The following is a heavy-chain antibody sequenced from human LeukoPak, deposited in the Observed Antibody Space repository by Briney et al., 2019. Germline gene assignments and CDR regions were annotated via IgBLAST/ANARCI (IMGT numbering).Heavy chain of an antibody. Sequence: PSETLSLTCTVSGGSISSYYWSWIRQPPGKGLEWIGYIYYSGSTNYNPSLKSRVTISVDTSKNQFSLRLSSVTAADTAVYYCARDLGAYSSSSFDYWGQGTLVTVSS. J-gene: IGHJ4*02. CDR1: GGSISSYY. D-gene: IGHD6-6*01. CDR3: ARDLGAYSSSSFDY. CDR2: IYYSGST. V-gene: IGHV4-59*12.